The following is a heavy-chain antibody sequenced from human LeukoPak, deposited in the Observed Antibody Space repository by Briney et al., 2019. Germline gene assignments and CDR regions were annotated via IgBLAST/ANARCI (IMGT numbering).Heavy chain of an antibody. CDR1: GFTFSSYG. V-gene: IGHV3-30*03. CDR2: ISYDGSNK. CDR3: ARDPGRGYSGYDPPLDY. Sequence: PGGSLRLSCAASGFTFSSYGMHWVRQAPGKGLEWVAVISYDGSNKYYADSVKGRFTISRDNSKNTLYLQMNSLRAEDTAVYYCARDPGRGYSGYDPPLDYWGQGTLVTVSS. J-gene: IGHJ4*02. D-gene: IGHD5-12*01.